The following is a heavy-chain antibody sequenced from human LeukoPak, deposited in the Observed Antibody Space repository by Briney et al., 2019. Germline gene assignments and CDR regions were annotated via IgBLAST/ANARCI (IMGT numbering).Heavy chain of an antibody. J-gene: IGHJ5*02. CDR1: GFTFSNYG. V-gene: IGHV3-30*02. D-gene: IGHD3-10*01. Sequence: PGGSLRLSCAASGFTFSNYGMHWVRQAPGKGLEWVASIRYDGFNKYYADSLKGRFTISRDNSKNTLYLQMNSLRAEDTAVYYCARDRGRAPFDPWGQGTLVTVSS. CDR3: ARDRGRAPFDP. CDR2: IRYDGFNK.